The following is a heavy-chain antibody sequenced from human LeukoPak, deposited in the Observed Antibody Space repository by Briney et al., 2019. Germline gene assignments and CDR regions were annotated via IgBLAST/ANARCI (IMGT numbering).Heavy chain of an antibody. CDR3: AKGHGPGSWLVDV. Sequence: GGSLRLSCAASGFTFSNYAMNWVRQVPGKGLEWVSGISGSDGSTYYAGSVKGRFTISRDNSKNTLSLQMNSLRAEDTAVYHCAKGHGPGSWLVDVWGKGTTVTVSS. V-gene: IGHV3-23*01. CDR1: GFTFSNYA. CDR2: ISGSDGST. J-gene: IGHJ6*04. D-gene: IGHD3-10*01.